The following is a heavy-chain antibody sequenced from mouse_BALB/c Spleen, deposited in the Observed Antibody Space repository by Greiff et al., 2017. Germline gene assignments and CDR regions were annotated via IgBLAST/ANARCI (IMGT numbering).Heavy chain of an antibody. D-gene: IGHD2-1*01. V-gene: IGHV3-6*02. CDR3: AREGNYAYYAMDY. Sequence: EVKLQESGPGLVKPSQSLSLTCSFTGYSITSGSYWNWIRQFPGNKLEWMGYISYDGSNNYNPSLKNRTSITRDTSKNQCFLKLNSVTTEDTATYYCAREGNYAYYAMDYWGQGTSVTVSS. CDR1: GYSITSGSY. J-gene: IGHJ4*01. CDR2: ISYDGSN.